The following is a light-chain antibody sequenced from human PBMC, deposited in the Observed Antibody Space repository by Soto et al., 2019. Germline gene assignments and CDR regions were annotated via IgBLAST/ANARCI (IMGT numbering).Light chain of an antibody. CDR2: GAS. CDR1: QSINNRY. Sequence: EIVLTQSPGTLSLSPGERATLSCRASQSINNRYLAWYQQKPGQAPRLLIYGASSRATGIPDRFICSGSGTDFTLTISKLEPTDFAVYYYQQFGSSPGFTFGPGTKVDIK. J-gene: IGKJ3*01. V-gene: IGKV3-20*01. CDR3: QQFGSSPGFT.